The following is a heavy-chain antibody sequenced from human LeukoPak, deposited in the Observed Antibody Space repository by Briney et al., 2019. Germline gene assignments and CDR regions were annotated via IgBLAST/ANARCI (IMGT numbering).Heavy chain of an antibody. CDR3: ARDLGTSGWYTFDF. J-gene: IGHJ5*01. CDR2: TYYRSKWYD. V-gene: IGHV6-1*01. CDR1: GDSVSSKNGA. D-gene: IGHD6-19*01. Sequence: SQTLSLTCAISGDSVSSKNGAWNWIRQSPSRGLEWLGRTYYRSKWYDEYADSVKGRITISPDTSKNQFSLHVYSVTPEDTAVYYCARDLGTSGWYTFDFWGQGTLVTVST.